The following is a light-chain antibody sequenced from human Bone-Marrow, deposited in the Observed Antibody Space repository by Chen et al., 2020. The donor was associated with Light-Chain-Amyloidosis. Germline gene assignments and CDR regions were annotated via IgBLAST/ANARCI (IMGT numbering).Light chain of an antibody. V-gene: IGLV3-25*03. CDR1: DLPTKY. CDR3: QSADSSGTYEVI. Sequence: SYELTQPPSVSVSPGQTARITCSGDDLPTKYAYWYQQKPGQAPVLVIHRDTERPSGISERFSGSSSGPASTLTIIGVQAEDEADYHWQSADSSGTYEVIFGGGTKLTVL. J-gene: IGLJ2*01. CDR2: RDT.